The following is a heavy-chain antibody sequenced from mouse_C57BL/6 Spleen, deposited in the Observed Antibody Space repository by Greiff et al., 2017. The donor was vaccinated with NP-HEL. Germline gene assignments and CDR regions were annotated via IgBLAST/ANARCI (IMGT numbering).Heavy chain of an antibody. CDR3: ASSYYYGRNYFDY. J-gene: IGHJ2*01. V-gene: IGHV1-52*01. CDR2: IDPSDSET. CDR1: GYTFTSYW. Sequence: VQLQQPGAELVRPGSSVKLSCKASGYTFTSYWMHWVKQRPIQGLEWIGNIDPSDSETHYNQKFKDKATLTVDKSSSTAYMQLSSLTSEDSAVYYCASSYYYGRNYFDYWGQGTTLTVSS. D-gene: IGHD1-1*01.